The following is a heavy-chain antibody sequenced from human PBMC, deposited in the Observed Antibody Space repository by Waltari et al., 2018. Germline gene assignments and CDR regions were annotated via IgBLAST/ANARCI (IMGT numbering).Heavy chain of an antibody. Sequence: QVQVVESGGGVVQPGRSLRLSCAASGFAFSISAMHWVRQAPGKGLEGVALITYDGDDNFYADSGKGRFSISRDNSKNTVFLQMNGLTTEDTAVYYCARGAGATERYYFDFWGQGTLVTVSS. CDR2: ITYDGDDN. CDR1: GFAFSISA. V-gene: IGHV3-30*04. D-gene: IGHD1-26*01. J-gene: IGHJ4*02. CDR3: ARGAGATERYYFDF.